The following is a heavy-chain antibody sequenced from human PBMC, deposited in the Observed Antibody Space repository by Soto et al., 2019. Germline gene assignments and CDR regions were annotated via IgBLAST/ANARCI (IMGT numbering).Heavy chain of an antibody. Sequence: ETLSLTCAAYGGSVNGYYWNWIRQPPGKGLGWIGEINHTGGTHYNPSLKSRVTMSVDTSKNQFSLRLSSVTAADTAIYYCATRITVFGLLIHPFDPWGQGTQVTVYS. CDR3: ATRITVFGLLIHPFDP. V-gene: IGHV4-34*01. CDR1: GGSVNGYY. J-gene: IGHJ5*02. D-gene: IGHD3-3*01. CDR2: INHTGGT.